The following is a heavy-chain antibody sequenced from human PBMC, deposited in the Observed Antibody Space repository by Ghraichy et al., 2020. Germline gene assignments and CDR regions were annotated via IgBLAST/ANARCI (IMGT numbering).Heavy chain of an antibody. J-gene: IGHJ4*02. V-gene: IGHV4-39*07. CDR3: ARDEYSSSDYFDY. Sequence: SETLSLTCTVSGGSISSSSYYWGWIRQPPGKGLEWIGSIYYSGSTYYNPSLKSRVTISVDTSKNQFSLKLSSVTAADTAVYYCARDEYSSSDYFDYWGQGILVTVSS. CDR1: GGSISSSSYY. D-gene: IGHD6-6*01. CDR2: IYYSGST.